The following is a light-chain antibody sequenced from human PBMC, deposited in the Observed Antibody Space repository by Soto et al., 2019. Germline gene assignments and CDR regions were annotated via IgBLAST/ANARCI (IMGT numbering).Light chain of an antibody. CDR3: QQYNTYPLT. CDR1: QSISTW. J-gene: IGKJ4*01. Sequence: DIQMTQSPSTLSASVGDRVTITCRASQSISTWLAWYQQKAGKAPKLLIYKASSLEGGVPSRFSGSGSGTECNITISSLQPDDFATYYCQQYNTYPLTCGGGTTVDIK. V-gene: IGKV1-5*03. CDR2: KAS.